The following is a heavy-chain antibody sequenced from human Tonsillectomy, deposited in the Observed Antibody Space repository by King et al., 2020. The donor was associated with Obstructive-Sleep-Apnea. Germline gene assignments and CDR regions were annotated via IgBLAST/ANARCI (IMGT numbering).Heavy chain of an antibody. D-gene: IGHD6-19*01. CDR2: ISYDGSNK. CDR3: ARDALMYSSGWYFDY. J-gene: IGHJ4*02. Sequence: VQLVESGGGVVQPGRSLRLSCAASGFTFSSYAMHWVRQAPGKGLGWVAVISYDGSNKYYADSVKGRFTISRDNSKNTRYLQMNSLRAEDTAVYYCARDALMYSSGWYFDYWGQGTLVTVSS. V-gene: IGHV3-30*04. CDR1: GFTFSSYA.